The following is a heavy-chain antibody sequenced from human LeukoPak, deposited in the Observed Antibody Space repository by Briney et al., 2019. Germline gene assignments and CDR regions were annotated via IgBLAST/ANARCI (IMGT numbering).Heavy chain of an antibody. CDR3: AGQAHSDHG. CDR2: INHSGST. CDR1: GFTFSSYS. J-gene: IGHJ4*02. D-gene: IGHD5-18*01. V-gene: IGHV4-34*08. Sequence: GSLRLSCAASGFTFSSYSMNWVRQAPGKGLEWIGEINHSGSTNYNPSLKSRVTISVDTSKNQFSLKLSSVTAADTAVYYCAGQAHSDHGWGQGTLVTVSS.